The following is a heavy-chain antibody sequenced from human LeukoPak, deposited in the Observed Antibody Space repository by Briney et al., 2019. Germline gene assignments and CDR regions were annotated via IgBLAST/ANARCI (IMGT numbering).Heavy chain of an antibody. CDR3: ARNYGSGPYYYYYMDV. CDR1: GYTFTGYY. V-gene: IGHV1-2*02. Sequence: ASVKVSCKASGYTFTGYYMHWVRQAPGQGLEWMGWINPNSGGTNYAQKFQGRVTMTRNTSISTAYMELSSLRSEDTAVYYCARNYGSGPYYYYYMDVWGKGTTVTVSS. CDR2: INPNSGGT. D-gene: IGHD3-10*01. J-gene: IGHJ6*03.